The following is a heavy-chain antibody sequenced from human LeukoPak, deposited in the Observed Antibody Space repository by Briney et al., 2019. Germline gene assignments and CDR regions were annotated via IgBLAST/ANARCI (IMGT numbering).Heavy chain of an antibody. J-gene: IGHJ4*02. Sequence: ASVKVSCKASGGTFSSCAISWVRQAPGQGLEWMGGIIPIFGTANYAQKFQGRVTITADESTSTAYMELSSLRSEDTAVYYCARGPVDFWSGSPNLSDYFDYWGPGTLVTVSS. D-gene: IGHD3-3*01. V-gene: IGHV1-69*13. CDR3: ARGPVDFWSGSPNLSDYFDY. CDR1: GGTFSSCA. CDR2: IIPIFGTA.